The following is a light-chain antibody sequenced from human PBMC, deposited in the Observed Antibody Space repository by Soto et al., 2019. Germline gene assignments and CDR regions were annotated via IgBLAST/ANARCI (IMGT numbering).Light chain of an antibody. CDR3: QQCGSSPTT. J-gene: IGKJ1*01. CDR2: GAS. CDR1: QSVSSSY. V-gene: IGKV3-20*01. Sequence: EIVFTQSPGTLSLSPGERATLSCRASQSVSSSYLAWYQQKPGQAPRLLIYGASSRATGIPDRFSGSGSGTDFTLTISRLEPEDFAVYYCQQCGSSPTTFGQGTKVDIK.